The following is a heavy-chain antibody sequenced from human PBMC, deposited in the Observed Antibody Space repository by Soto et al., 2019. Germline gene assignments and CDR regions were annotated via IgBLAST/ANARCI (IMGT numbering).Heavy chain of an antibody. V-gene: IGHV5-51*01. CDR3: ARTESGYSYGFADV. D-gene: IGHD5-18*01. J-gene: IGHJ6*02. CDR2: IYPGDSDT. CDR1: GYSFTSDG. Sequence: RVQALKISGKGSGYSFTSDGIGWLRQMPGKGLEWMGIIYPGDSDTRYSPSFQGQVTISADKSISTAYLQWSSLKASDTAMYYCARTESGYSYGFADVWGQGTTVTVSS.